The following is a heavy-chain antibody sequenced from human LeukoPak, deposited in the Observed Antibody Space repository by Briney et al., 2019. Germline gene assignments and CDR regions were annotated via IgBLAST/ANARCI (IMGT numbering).Heavy chain of an antibody. J-gene: IGHJ4*02. Sequence: HPGGSLRLSCAASGFTVSSNYLSWVRQAPGKGLEWVSTIYTGGNTYYAASVKGRFTISRDFSKNTVFLHMNSLRAEDTAMYYCARGDDSGYYDYFDYWGQGALVTVSS. CDR2: IYTGGNT. CDR3: ARGDDSGYYDYFDY. V-gene: IGHV3-53*01. CDR1: GFTVSSNY. D-gene: IGHD3-22*01.